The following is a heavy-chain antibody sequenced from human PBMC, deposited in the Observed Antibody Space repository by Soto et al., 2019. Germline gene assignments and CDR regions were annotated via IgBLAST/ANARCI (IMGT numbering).Heavy chain of an antibody. D-gene: IGHD5-12*01. Sequence: SETLSLTCTVSGGSISSDNYYWAWIRQPPGKGLEWIASIYYSGNTYYNPSLRSRITISADTSRNQFSLELSSVTAADTAVYYCARRYSAYEDYFDYWGQGTLVTVSS. CDR2: IYYSGNT. V-gene: IGHV4-39*01. CDR1: GGSISSDNYY. CDR3: ARRYSAYEDYFDY. J-gene: IGHJ4*02.